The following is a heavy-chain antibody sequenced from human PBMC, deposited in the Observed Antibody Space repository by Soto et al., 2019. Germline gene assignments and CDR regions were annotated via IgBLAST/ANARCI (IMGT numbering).Heavy chain of an antibody. V-gene: IGHV3-7*04. CDR2: IKPDGSQK. D-gene: IGHD3-22*01. CDR3: ARGDYYDSSGYYYFDY. CDR1: GFTFSSYW. Sequence: GGSLRLSCAASGFTFSSYWMSWVRQAPGKGLEWVANIKPDGSQKWYVDSVKGRFTISRDNAKKSLYLQMNSLRADDTAVYYCARGDYYDSSGYYYFDYWGQGTLVTVSS. J-gene: IGHJ4*02.